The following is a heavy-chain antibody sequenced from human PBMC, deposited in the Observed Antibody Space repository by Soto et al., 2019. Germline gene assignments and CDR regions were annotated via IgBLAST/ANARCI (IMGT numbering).Heavy chain of an antibody. Sequence: ASVKVSCKASGYSFTDHYMHWVRQAPGQGLEWLGWINPNTGVTHFAQKFQGWVTMTRDTSINTAYMELTRLKADDTAFYYCVTSPDYYYYYSDVWGKGTTVTLSS. CDR2: INPNTGVT. CDR1: GYSFTDHY. J-gene: IGHJ6*03. V-gene: IGHV1-2*04. CDR3: VTSPDYYYYYSDV.